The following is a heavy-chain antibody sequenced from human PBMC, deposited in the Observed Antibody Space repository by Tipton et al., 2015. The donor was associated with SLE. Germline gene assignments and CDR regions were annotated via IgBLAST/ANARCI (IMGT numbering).Heavy chain of an antibody. J-gene: IGHJ4*02. CDR3: GAWEGFGDYPITY. CDR2: ITAYNGDT. D-gene: IGHD4-17*01. V-gene: IGHV1-18*04. Sequence: VQSGPEVKKPGASVKVSCKASGYTFIGYYIYWVRQAPGQGLEWMGLITAYNGDTIYAQKFQGRVTMTTDTSTDIAYMELRTLKSDDTAVYYCGAWEGFGDYPITYWGQGSLVTVSS. CDR1: GYTFIGYY.